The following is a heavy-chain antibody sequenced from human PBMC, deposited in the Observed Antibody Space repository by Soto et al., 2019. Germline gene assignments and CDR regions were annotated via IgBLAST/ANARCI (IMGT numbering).Heavy chain of an antibody. D-gene: IGHD5-18*01. J-gene: IGHJ4*02. CDR1: GYSFLGYW. Sequence: YQKIPCKGYGYSFLGYWICWVRQMHGDSLERIGLIYPDDSVTRYSTPFQGHVTITAAKSISTAYLQRSRLKASDTAMYFCVVKQRLPWLNYWSQLTQIVGSS. CDR3: VVKQRLPWLNY. V-gene: IGHV5-51*01. CDR2: IYPDDSVT.